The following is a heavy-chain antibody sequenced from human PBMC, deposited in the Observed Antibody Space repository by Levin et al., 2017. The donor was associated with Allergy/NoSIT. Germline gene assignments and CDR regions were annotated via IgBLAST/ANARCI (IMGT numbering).Heavy chain of an antibody. CDR3: TSTWYTAMVMGDV. CDR1: GFTFSGSA. CDR2: IRSKANSYAT. D-gene: IGHD5-18*01. Sequence: PGGSLRLSCAASGFTFSGSAMHWVRQASGKGLEWVGRIRSKANSYATAYAASVKGRFTISRDDSKNTAYLQMNSLKTEDTAVYYCTSTWYTAMVMGDVWGQGTTVTVSS. J-gene: IGHJ6*02. V-gene: IGHV3-73*01.